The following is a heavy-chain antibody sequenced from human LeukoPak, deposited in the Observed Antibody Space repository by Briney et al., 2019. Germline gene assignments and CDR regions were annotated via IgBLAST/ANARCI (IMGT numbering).Heavy chain of an antibody. Sequence: PGGSLRLSCAASGFTFSSYGMHWVRQAPGKGLEWVAVIWYDGSNKYYADSVKGRFTISRDNSKNTLYLQMNSLRAEDTAVYYCARDHGAVGPDADFFDYWGQGTLVTVSS. CDR3: ARDHGAVGPDADFFDY. J-gene: IGHJ4*02. D-gene: IGHD2-2*01. CDR2: IWYDGSNK. V-gene: IGHV3-33*01. CDR1: GFTFSSYG.